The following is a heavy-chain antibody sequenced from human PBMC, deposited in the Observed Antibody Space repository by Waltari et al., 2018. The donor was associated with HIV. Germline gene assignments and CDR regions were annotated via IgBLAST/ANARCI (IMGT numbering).Heavy chain of an antibody. Sequence: QVQLQQWGAGLLKPSETLSLTCAVYGGSFSGYYWSWIRQPPGKGPEWIGEINHSGSTNYNPSLKSRVTISVDTSKNQFSLKLSSVTAADTAVYYCARGSRGMGDIVVVPAAIREDNWFDPWGQGTLVTVSS. CDR3: ARGSRGMGDIVVVPAAIREDNWFDP. V-gene: IGHV4-34*01. J-gene: IGHJ5*02. D-gene: IGHD2-2*02. CDR2: INHSGST. CDR1: GGSFSGYY.